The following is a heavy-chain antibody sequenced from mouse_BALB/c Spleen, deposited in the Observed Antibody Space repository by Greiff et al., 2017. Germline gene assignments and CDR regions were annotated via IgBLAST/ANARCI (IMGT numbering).Heavy chain of an antibody. V-gene: IGHV1-80*01. D-gene: IGHD1-1*01. CDR2: IYPGDGDT. CDR3: ARGITTVTDYFDY. Sequence: VQLQQSGAELVRPGSSVKISCKASGYAFSSYWMNWVKQRPGQGLEWIGQIYPGDGDTNYNGKFKGKATLTADKSSSTAYMQLSSLTSEDSAVYFCARGITTVTDYFDYWGQGTTLTVSS. J-gene: IGHJ2*01. CDR1: GYAFSSYW.